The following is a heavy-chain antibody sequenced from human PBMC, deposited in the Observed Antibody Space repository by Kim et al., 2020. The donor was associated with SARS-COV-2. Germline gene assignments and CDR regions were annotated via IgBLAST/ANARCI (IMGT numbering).Heavy chain of an antibody. CDR3: TRGGSYSFEY. D-gene: IGHD6-13*01. V-gene: IGHV3-7*01. Sequence: SDKQYMDSVKGRFTISRDHAKNSLFLKTNSLRVEDAALYYCTRGGSYSFEYWGPGTLVTVSS. J-gene: IGHJ4*02. CDR2: SDK.